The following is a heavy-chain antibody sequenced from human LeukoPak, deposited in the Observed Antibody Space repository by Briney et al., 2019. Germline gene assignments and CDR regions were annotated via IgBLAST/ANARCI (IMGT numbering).Heavy chain of an antibody. V-gene: IGHV4-39*07. Sequence: SSETLSLTCTVSGGSISSSSYYWGWIRQPPGKGLEWIGEINHSGSTNYNPSLKSRVTISVDTSKDQFSLKLSSVTAADTAVYYCARGTMIVLHYWGQGTLVTVSS. J-gene: IGHJ4*02. CDR1: GGSISSSSYY. CDR3: ARGTMIVLHY. D-gene: IGHD3-22*01. CDR2: INHSGST.